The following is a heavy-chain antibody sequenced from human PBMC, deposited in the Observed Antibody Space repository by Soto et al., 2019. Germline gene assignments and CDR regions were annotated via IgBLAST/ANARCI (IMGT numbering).Heavy chain of an antibody. J-gene: IGHJ6*02. CDR3: AKELSHSDGDARYYFYGMDV. CDR2: ISYDGSYK. Sequence: GGSLRLSCAASGFTFDNYGMHWVRQAPGKGLEWVSGISYDGSYKYYADSVKGRFIISRDNPKNTLYLQMNSLRTEDTAVYYCAKELSHSDGDARYYFYGMDVWGPGTTVTVSS. V-gene: IGHV3-30*18. CDR1: GFTFDNYG. D-gene: IGHD5-18*01.